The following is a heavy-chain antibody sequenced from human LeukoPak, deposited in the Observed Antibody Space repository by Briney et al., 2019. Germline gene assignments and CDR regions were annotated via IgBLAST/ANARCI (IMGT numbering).Heavy chain of an antibody. J-gene: IGHJ4*02. CDR3: AREGIQLWLDLSY. CDR1: GGTFSSYA. Sequence: GASVKVSCKASGGTFSSYAISWVRQAPGQGLEWMGRIIPILGIANYAQKLQGRVTMTTDTSTSTAYMELRSLRSDDTAVYYCAREGIQLWLDLSYWGQGTLVTVSS. V-gene: IGHV1-69*04. D-gene: IGHD5-18*01. CDR2: IIPILGIA.